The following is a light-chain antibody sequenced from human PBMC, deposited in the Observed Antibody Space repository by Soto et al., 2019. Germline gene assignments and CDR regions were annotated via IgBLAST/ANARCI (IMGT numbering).Light chain of an antibody. J-gene: IGLJ2*01. CDR2: GVS. V-gene: IGLV2-14*01. CDR1: SSDIGGYDY. Sequence: QSALTQPASVSGSPGQSITISCTGTSSDIGGYDYVSWYQQHPGKAPKLMIYGVSNRPSGVSNRFSGSKSGNTASLIISGLQAEDEADYYCSSYTRSNTRLFGGGTKLTVL. CDR3: SSYTRSNTRL.